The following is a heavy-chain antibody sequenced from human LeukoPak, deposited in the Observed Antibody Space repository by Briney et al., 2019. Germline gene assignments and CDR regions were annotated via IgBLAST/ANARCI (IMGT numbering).Heavy chain of an antibody. D-gene: IGHD3-22*01. J-gene: IGHJ3*02. CDR2: INPNGGST. CDR1: GYTFTSYY. Sequence: ASVKVSCKASGYTFTSYYMHWVRQAPGQGLEWMGIINPNGGSTSYAQKFQGRVTMTRDMSTSTVYMELSSLRSEDTAVYYCARGPIHYYDSTGYYNAFDIWGQGTMVTVSS. CDR3: ARGPIHYYDSTGYYNAFDI. V-gene: IGHV1-46*01.